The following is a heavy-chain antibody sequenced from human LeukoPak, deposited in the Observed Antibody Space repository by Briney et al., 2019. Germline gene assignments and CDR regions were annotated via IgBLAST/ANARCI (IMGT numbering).Heavy chain of an antibody. CDR1: GFTFSSYG. CDR2: IRYDGSNK. V-gene: IGHV3-30*02. J-gene: IGHJ4*02. CDR3: ANDGYGDYVIDY. D-gene: IGHD4-17*01. Sequence: GGSLRLSCAASGFTFSSYGMHWVRQAPGKGLEWVAFIRYDGSNKYYEDSVKGRFTISRDNSKNTLYLQMNSLRAEDTAVYYCANDGYGDYVIDYWGQGTLVTVSS.